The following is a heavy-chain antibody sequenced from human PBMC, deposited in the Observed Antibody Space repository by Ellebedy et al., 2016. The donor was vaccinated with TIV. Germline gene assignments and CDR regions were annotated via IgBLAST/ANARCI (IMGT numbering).Heavy chain of an antibody. J-gene: IGHJ4*02. CDR3: VRDSQWLDSYLDS. CDR2: IDRDGIET. D-gene: IGHD5-12*01. CDR1: GFSFSNYW. V-gene: IGHV3-74*03. Sequence: HTGGSLRLSCVASGFSFSNYWMYWVRQAPGKGLVWVSRIDRDGIETTYADSVRGRFTISRDNAKNTLYLQMNSLRVEDTAVYYCVRDSQWLDSYLDSWGQGTLVTVSS.